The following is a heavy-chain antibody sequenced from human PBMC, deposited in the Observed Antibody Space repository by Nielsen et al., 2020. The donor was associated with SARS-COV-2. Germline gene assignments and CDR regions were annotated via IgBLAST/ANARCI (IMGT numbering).Heavy chain of an antibody. CDR2: INADNGNT. V-gene: IGHV1-3*03. J-gene: IGHJ4*02. CDR1: GYSFTTYA. CDR3: GRNLLGSGSYYNPIEI. D-gene: IGHD3-10*01. Sequence: ASVKVSCKASGYSFTTYAIHWARQAPGQRLEWMGWINADNGNTRYSQEFQGRVTLNRDTSASTAYMDLRSLRPEDTAVYYCGRNLLGSGSYYNPIEIWGQGTLVTVSS.